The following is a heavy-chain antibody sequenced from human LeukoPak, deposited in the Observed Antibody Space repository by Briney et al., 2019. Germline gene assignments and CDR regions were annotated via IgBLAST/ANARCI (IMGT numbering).Heavy chain of an antibody. CDR2: ISSNGGST. J-gene: IGHJ4*02. CDR1: GFTFSSYA. Sequence: PGGSLRLSCAASGFTFSSYAMHWVRQAPGKGQEYVSAISSNGGSTYYANSVKGRFTISRDNSKNTLYLQMGSLRAEDMAVYYCARDSAVAFHWGQGTLVTVSS. D-gene: IGHD6-19*01. CDR3: ARDSAVAFH. V-gene: IGHV3-64*01.